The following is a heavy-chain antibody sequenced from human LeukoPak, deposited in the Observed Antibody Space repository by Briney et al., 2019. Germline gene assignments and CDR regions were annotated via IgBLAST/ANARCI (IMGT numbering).Heavy chain of an antibody. Sequence: PSETLSLTCTVSGGSISSYYWSWIRQPAGKGLEWIGRIYTSGSTTYNPSLKSRVTMSVDTSKNHFSLTLSFVTAADTAVYYCARSDGYGLVGIWGQGTMVTVSS. J-gene: IGHJ3*02. CDR3: ARSDGYGLVGI. CDR2: IYTSGST. CDR1: GGSISSYY. D-gene: IGHD3-10*01. V-gene: IGHV4-4*07.